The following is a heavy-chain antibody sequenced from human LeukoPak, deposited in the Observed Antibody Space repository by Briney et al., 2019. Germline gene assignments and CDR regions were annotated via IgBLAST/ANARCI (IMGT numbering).Heavy chain of an antibody. D-gene: IGHD6-6*01. CDR2: IYYSGST. Sequence: ASETLSLTCTVSGGSISSYYWSWIRQPPGKGLEWIGYIYYSGSTNYNPSLKSRVTISVDTSKNQFSLKLSSVTAADTAVYYCARVGSSSFGYYYYYMDVWGKGTTVTVSS. J-gene: IGHJ6*03. V-gene: IGHV4-59*01. CDR3: ARVGSSSFGYYYYYMDV. CDR1: GGSISSYY.